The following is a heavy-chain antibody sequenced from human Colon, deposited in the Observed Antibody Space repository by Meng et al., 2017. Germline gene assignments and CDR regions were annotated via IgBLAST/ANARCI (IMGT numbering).Heavy chain of an antibody. Sequence: GESLKISCAASGFTFSDSAMHWVRQSPGKGLGWVALTSHDETDKFYADSVKGRFTISRDNSNNTLYLQMDSLRPEDTAVYFCARGLNIHRFYDDWGRGTLVTVSS. V-gene: IGHV3-30*01. D-gene: IGHD2/OR15-2a*01. CDR1: GFTFSDSA. J-gene: IGHJ4*02. CDR3: ARGLNIHRFYDD. CDR2: TSHDETDK.